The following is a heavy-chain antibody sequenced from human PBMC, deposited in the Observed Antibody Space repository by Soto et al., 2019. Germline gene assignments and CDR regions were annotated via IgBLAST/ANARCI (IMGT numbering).Heavy chain of an antibody. CDR3: VRDHSGLKDFDY. CDR2: ISYDGSNK. V-gene: IGHV3-30*03. Sequence: GGSLRLSCAASGFTFNNYWMSWVRQAPGKGLEWVAIISYDGSNKYYADSVKGRFTISRDNGRNSLSLQMDSLRVEDTAVYYCVRDHSGLKDFDYWGQGTLVTVSS. CDR1: GFTFNNYW. D-gene: IGHD1-1*01. J-gene: IGHJ4*02.